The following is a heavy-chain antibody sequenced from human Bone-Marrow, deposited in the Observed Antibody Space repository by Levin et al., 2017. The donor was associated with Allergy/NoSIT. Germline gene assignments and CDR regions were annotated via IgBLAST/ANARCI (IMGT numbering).Heavy chain of an antibody. CDR2: IIPIFDTP. CDR1: GGTFNTYS. CDR3: SGDYYDASGFYRKDY. Sequence: VASVKVSCKVSGGTFNTYSLNWVRQAPGQGLEWMGGIIPIFDTPNYAEKFQGRLTIAADESTSTVYMDLSSLKSEDTAVYYCSGDYYDASGFYRKDYWGQGTLVTVSS. J-gene: IGHJ4*02. D-gene: IGHD3-22*01. V-gene: IGHV1-69*13.